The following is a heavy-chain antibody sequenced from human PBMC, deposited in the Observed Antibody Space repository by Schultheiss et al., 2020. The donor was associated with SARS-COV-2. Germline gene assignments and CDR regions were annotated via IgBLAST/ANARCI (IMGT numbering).Heavy chain of an antibody. J-gene: IGHJ6*03. CDR1: GFTFSSYS. D-gene: IGHD6-6*01. CDR2: ISSSSSYI. V-gene: IGHV3-21*01. CDR3: TTTPPYIAARPPPVGWRHYYMDV. Sequence: GGSLRLSCAASGFTFSSYSMNWVRQAPGKGLEWVSSISSSSSYINYADSVKGRFTISRDNAKNSLYLQMNSLRAEDTAVYYCTTTPPYIAARPPPVGWRHYYMDVWGKGTTVTVSS.